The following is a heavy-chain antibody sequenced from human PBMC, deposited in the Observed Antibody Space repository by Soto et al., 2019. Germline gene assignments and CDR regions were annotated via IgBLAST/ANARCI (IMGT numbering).Heavy chain of an antibody. J-gene: IGHJ5*02. V-gene: IGHV4-38-2*01. CDR2: IYHGGST. CDR1: GYSISSGYY. D-gene: IGHD3-22*01. CDR3: ARVGPWVPYYYDSSPYTFENWFDP. Sequence: SATLSLSCAVSGYSISSGYYWGWLRQPPGKGLEWIGIIYHGGSTYYNPSLNSRVTLSIDMTNNHVSLILNSVTAADTAVYYCARVGPWVPYYYDSSPYTFENWFDPWGQGTLVTVSS.